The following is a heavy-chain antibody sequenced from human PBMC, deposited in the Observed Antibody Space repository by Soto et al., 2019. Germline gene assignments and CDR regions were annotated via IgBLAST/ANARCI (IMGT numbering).Heavy chain of an antibody. CDR3: ARREQSDYYYMDV. CDR1: GFTFSNYA. V-gene: IGHV3-64*01. Sequence: EVQLVESGGGLVQPGGSLGLSCAASGFTFSNYAMDWVRQAPGKVLEYVSGISSNGVGTYYTNSVKDRFTISRDNSKNTLYLQMGSLRAEDMAVYYCARREQSDYYYMDVWGKGTSVTVSS. J-gene: IGHJ6*03. CDR2: ISSNGVGT. D-gene: IGHD6-19*01.